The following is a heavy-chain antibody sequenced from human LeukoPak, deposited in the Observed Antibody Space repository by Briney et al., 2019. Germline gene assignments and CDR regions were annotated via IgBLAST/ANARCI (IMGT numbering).Heavy chain of an antibody. Sequence: ASVKVSCKASGYTFTGYYMHWVRQVLGQGLEWMGWINPNSGVTKYAQMFQGRVTMTRDMSTSTVYMELSSLRSEDTAVYYCAREGRIDILTGYYAYLGLDVWGKGTTVTISS. CDR2: INPNSGVT. D-gene: IGHD3-9*01. CDR1: GYTFTGYY. J-gene: IGHJ6*04. CDR3: AREGRIDILTGYYAYLGLDV. V-gene: IGHV1-2*02.